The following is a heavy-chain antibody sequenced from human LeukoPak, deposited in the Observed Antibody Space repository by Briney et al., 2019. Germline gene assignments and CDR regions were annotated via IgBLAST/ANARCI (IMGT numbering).Heavy chain of an antibody. Sequence: GGSLRLSCAASGFTFNNAWMSWVRQAPGKGLEWVGRIKSKTHGGTTDYAAPVKGRFTISRDDSNNTLFLQMNSLKTEDTAVYYCTTDIGGGYSYGIDDYWGQGTLVTVSS. CDR2: IKSKTHGGTT. CDR1: GFTFNNAW. J-gene: IGHJ4*02. CDR3: TTDIGGGYSYGIDDY. D-gene: IGHD5-18*01. V-gene: IGHV3-15*01.